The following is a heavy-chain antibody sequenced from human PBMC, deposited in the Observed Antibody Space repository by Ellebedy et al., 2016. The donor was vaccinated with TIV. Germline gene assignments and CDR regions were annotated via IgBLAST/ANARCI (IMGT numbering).Heavy chain of an antibody. CDR2: INDDGNRI. V-gene: IGHV3-74*01. D-gene: IGHD6-13*01. CDR1: GFTFTNYA. Sequence: LSLTCAASGFTFTNYAIHWVRQGPGKGLVWVSHINDDGNRITYADSVKGRFAISRDIARNTLFLQMDSLRAEDTAVYYCAREVWYPASWGQGTLVTVSS. J-gene: IGHJ4*02. CDR3: AREVWYPAS.